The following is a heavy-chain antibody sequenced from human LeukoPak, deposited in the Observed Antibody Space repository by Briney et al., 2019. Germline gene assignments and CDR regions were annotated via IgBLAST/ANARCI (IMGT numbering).Heavy chain of an antibody. CDR2: IYYSGST. V-gene: IGHV4-59*01. CDR1: GGSISSYY. J-gene: IGHJ3*02. D-gene: IGHD2-2*01. CDR3: ARVRRGDIVVVPAAIRGDAFDI. Sequence: PSETLSLTCTVSGGSISSYYWSWIRQPPGKGLEWIGYIYYSGSTNYNPSLKSRVTISVDTSKNQFSLKLSSVTAADTAVYYCARVRRGDIVVVPAAIRGDAFDIWGQGTMVTVSS.